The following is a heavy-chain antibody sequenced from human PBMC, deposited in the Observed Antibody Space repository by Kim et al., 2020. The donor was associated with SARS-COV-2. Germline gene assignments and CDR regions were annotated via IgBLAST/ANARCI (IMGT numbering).Heavy chain of an antibody. D-gene: IGHD3-16*01. CDR1: GFTFSSYA. J-gene: IGHJ5*01. V-gene: IGHV3-30-3*01. CDR2: IAYDGSDK. Sequence: GGSLRLSCAASGFTFSSYAMHWVRQAPGKGLEWVAVIAYDGSDKNYADSVKGRFTISRDNSKNTLYLQMNSLRPEDTAVHYCARSGGGIYPNFDSCAQAT. CDR3: ARSGGGIYPNFDS.